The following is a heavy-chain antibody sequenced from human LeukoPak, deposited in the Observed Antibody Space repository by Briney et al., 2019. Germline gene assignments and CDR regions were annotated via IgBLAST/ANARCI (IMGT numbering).Heavy chain of an antibody. D-gene: IGHD3-16*01. CDR1: GGSFSGYY. CDR2: IKHSGST. J-gene: IGHJ6*02. CDR3: ARGGDSLWWGYYGMDV. V-gene: IGHV4-34*01. Sequence: SETLSLTCAVYGGSFSGYYWSWIRQPPGKGLEWIGEIKHSGSTNYNPSLKSRVTISVDTSKNQFSLKLSSVTAADTAVYYCARGGDSLWWGYYGMDVWGQGTTVTVSS.